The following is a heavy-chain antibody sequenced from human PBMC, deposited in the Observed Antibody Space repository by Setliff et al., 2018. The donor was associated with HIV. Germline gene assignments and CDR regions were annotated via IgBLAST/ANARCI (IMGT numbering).Heavy chain of an antibody. V-gene: IGHV4-39*01. CDR1: GDSISSSNYY. Sequence: SETLSLTCTVSGDSISSSNYYWGWIRQPPGKGLEWIGTIYYNGNTYYNPSLKSRVTISVDTSKNQFSLNLNSVSAADTAVYYCARHPAVAGLGAGLFYGMDVWGQGTTVTVSS. J-gene: IGHJ6*02. CDR3: ARHPAVAGLGAGLFYGMDV. D-gene: IGHD6-19*01. CDR2: IYYNGNT.